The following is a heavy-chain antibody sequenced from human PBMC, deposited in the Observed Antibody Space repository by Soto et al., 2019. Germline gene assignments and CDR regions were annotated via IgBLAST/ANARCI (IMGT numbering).Heavy chain of an antibody. CDR3: ARERRISARTPHTLDP. D-gene: IGHD6-6*01. J-gene: IGHJ5*02. CDR1: GGSISSGGYY. Sequence: TLSLTCTVSGGSISSGGYYWSWIRQHPGKGLEWIGYIYYSGSTYYNPSLKSRVTISVDTSKNQFSLKLSSVTAADTAVYYCARERRISARTPHTLDPCGQGTLVTV. V-gene: IGHV4-31*03. CDR2: IYYSGST.